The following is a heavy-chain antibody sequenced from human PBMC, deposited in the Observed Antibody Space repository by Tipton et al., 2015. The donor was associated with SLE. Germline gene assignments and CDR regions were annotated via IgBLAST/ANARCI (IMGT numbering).Heavy chain of an antibody. V-gene: IGHV3-30*02. D-gene: IGHD3-10*01. CDR2: IWNDGSNK. Sequence: SLRLSCAASGFIFSTYGMHWVRQAPGKGLEWVAFIWNDGSNKYYTESVKGRFTISRDNSKNTLYLQMNSLRAEDTAVYYCAKDRGDSNLFAPWGQGSMVTVSS. J-gene: IGHJ5*02. CDR3: AKDRGDSNLFAP. CDR1: GFIFSTYG.